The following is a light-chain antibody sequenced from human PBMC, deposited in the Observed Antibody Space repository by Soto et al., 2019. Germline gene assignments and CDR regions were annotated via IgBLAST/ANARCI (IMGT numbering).Light chain of an antibody. CDR2: GAS. J-gene: IGKJ2*01. CDR1: QSVSSSY. V-gene: IGKV3-20*01. CDR3: QQYGSSPYT. Sequence: EIVLTQSPGTLSLSPGERATLSCRASQSVSSSYLAWYQQKPGQAPRLLIYGASSRTTGIPDRFSGSGSGMDLTLTISRVEPEDFAVYDCQQYGSSPYTCGQGTKLEIK.